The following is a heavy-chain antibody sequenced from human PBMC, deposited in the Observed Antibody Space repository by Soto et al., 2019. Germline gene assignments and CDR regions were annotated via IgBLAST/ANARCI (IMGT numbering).Heavy chain of an antibody. CDR1: GGTFSSYA. V-gene: IGHV1-69*13. D-gene: IGHD2-2*01. J-gene: IGHJ6*02. CDR2: IIPIFGTA. Sequence: SVKVSCKASGGTFSSYAISWVRQAPGQGLEWMGGIIPIFGTANYAQKFQGRVTITADESTSTAYMELSSLRSEDTAVYYCASSNVSCRSTSCDGMDVWGQGTTVTVSS. CDR3: ASSNVSCRSTSCDGMDV.